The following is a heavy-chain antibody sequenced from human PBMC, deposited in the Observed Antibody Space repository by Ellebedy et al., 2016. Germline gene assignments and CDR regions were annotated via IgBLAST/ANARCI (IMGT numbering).Heavy chain of an antibody. CDR2: IYEGLSVKT. CDR1: GVSVTGYY. V-gene: IGHV4-59*02. CDR3: ARSFSASDDFDF. D-gene: IGHD1-26*01. J-gene: IGHJ4*02. Sequence: SETLSLTXTVSGVSVTGYYWSWIRQTPGKGLEWIGSIYEGLSVKTNYNPSLQSRVTLAPDTSKNQFSLRLTSVTAADTALYYCARSFSASDDFDFWGPGTVVAVSS.